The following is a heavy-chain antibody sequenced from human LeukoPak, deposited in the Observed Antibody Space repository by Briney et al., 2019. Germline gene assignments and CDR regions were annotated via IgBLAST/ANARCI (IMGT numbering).Heavy chain of an antibody. CDR3: AKDISYDFRPGAIFDY. CDR2: ISWNSGSI. Sequence: GGSLRLSCAASGFTFDDYAMHWVWQAPGKGLEWVSGISWNSGSIGYADSVKGRFTISRDNAKNSLYLQMNSLRAEDTALYYCAKDISYDFRPGAIFDYWGQGTLVTVSS. CDR1: GFTFDDYA. D-gene: IGHD3-3*01. J-gene: IGHJ4*02. V-gene: IGHV3-9*01.